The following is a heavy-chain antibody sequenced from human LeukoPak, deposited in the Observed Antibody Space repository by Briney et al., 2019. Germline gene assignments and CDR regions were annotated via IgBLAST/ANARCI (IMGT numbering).Heavy chain of an antibody. J-gene: IGHJ5*02. CDR2: LNYSGTT. CDR1: GGSISGSTSY. CDR3: SRYDSDTGDFDP. Sequence: SETLSLTCTVSGGSISGSTSYWGWIRQSPGRGLEWIGLLNYSGTTYYNPSFKSRVSISIDRSRTQFSLKLSSVTAADTAFYYCSRYDSDTGDFDPWGQGTLVTISS. V-gene: IGHV4-39*07. D-gene: IGHD3-10*01.